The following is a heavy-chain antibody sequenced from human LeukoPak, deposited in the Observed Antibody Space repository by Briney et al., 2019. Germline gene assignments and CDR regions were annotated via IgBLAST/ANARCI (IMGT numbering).Heavy chain of an antibody. D-gene: IGHD6-19*01. Sequence: GASVKVSCKASGYTFTSYAMHWVRQAPGQRLEWMGWINAGNGNTKYSQKFQGRVTITRDTSASTAYMELSSLRSEDTAVYYCARESLSGWIYYFDYWGQGTLVTVSS. CDR1: GYTFTSYA. CDR3: ARESLSGWIYYFDY. J-gene: IGHJ4*02. V-gene: IGHV1-3*01. CDR2: INAGNGNT.